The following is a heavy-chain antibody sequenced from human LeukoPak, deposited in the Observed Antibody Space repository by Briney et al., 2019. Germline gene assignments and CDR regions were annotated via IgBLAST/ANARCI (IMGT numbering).Heavy chain of an antibody. V-gene: IGHV6-1*01. CDR3: AREGAKGLVRGVINQSPRQDYYYYGMDV. CDR2: TYYRSKWYS. D-gene: IGHD3-10*01. J-gene: IGHJ6*02. CDR1: GDSVSSNSAA. Sequence: SQTLSLTCAISGDSVSSNSAAWNWIRQSPSRGLEWLGRTYYRSKWYSDYAVSVRSRITINPDTSKNQFSLQLNSVTPEDTAVYYCAREGAKGLVRGVINQSPRQDYYYYGMDVWGQGTTVTVSS.